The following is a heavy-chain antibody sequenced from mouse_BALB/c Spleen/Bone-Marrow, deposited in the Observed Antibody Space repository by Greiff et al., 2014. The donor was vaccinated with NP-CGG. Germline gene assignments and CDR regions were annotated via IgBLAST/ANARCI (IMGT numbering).Heavy chain of an antibody. CDR2: IYPSDSYT. CDR1: GYTFTSYW. Sequence: QVQLQQPGAELVRPGASVKLSCKAPGYTFTSYWINWVKQRPGQGLEWIGNIYPSDSYTNYNQKFKDKATLTVDKSSSTAYMQLSSPTSEDSAVYYGTRSRGYFDYWGQGTTLTVSS. CDR3: TRSRGYFDY. V-gene: IGHV1-69*02. J-gene: IGHJ2*01.